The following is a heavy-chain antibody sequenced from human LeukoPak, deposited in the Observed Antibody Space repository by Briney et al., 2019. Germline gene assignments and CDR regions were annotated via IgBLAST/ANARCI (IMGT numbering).Heavy chain of an antibody. D-gene: IGHD6-19*01. V-gene: IGHV4-39*07. CDR3: ARVALGIAVAGKYYFDY. J-gene: IGHJ4*02. CDR1: GGSVSSGSYY. CDR2: INHSGST. Sequence: PSETLSLTCTVSGGSVSSGSYYWSWIRQPPGKGLEWIGEINHSGSTNYNPSLKSRVTISVDTSKNQFSLKLSSVTAADTAVYYCARVALGIAVAGKYYFDYWGQGTLVTVSS.